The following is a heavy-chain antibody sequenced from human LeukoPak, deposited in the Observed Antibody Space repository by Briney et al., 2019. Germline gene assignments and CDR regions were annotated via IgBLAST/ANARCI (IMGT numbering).Heavy chain of an antibody. D-gene: IGHD3-3*01. V-gene: IGHV4-61*02. CDR3: ARDTYDFWSGYSKNWFDP. CDR2: IYTSGST. Sequence: SQTLSLTCTVSGGSISSGSYYWSWLRQPAGKGLEWIVRIYTSGSTNYNPSLKSRVTISVDTSKNQFSLKLSSVTAADTAVYYCARDTYDFWSGYSKNWFDPWGQGTLVTVSS. CDR1: GGSISSGSYY. J-gene: IGHJ5*02.